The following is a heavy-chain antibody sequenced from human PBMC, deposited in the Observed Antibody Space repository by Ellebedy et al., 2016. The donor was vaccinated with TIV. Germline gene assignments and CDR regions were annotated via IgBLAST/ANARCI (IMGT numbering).Heavy chain of an antibody. CDR1: GFTFSSYA. CDR2: ISRSGDNS. V-gene: IGHV3-48*04. Sequence: GGSLRLSXAASGFTFSSYAMSWVRQAPGKGLEWVSFISRSGDNSKYADSVKGRFTVSRDNTKNSLFLQMNSLRAEDTAVYYCVERLDFWGQGALVTVSS. CDR3: VERLDF. J-gene: IGHJ4*02.